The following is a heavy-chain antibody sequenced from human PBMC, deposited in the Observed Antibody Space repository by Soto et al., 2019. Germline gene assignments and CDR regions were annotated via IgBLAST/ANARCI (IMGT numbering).Heavy chain of an antibody. V-gene: IGHV4-4*07. CDR3: ARGMGRYFDL. CDR2: LSASGRT. J-gene: IGHJ2*01. CDR1: GDSIGNLY. D-gene: IGHD2-8*01. Sequence: XETLSLTCAISGDSIGNLYWSWIRQPAGKGLESLGRLSASGRTNYSPSLQSRVTMSLDRSKNRFSLRLTSVSAADTAVYFCARGMGRYFDLWGRGTLVTVSS.